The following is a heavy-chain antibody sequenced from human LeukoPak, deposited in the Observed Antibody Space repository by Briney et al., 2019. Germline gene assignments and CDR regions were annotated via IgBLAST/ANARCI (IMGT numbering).Heavy chain of an antibody. Sequence: PGGSLRLSCAASGFTVSSNYMSWVRQAPGKGLEWVSYISSSGSTIYYADSVKGRFTISRDNAKNSLYLQMNSLRAEDTAVYYCARPPNRIYNWNDDDASDIWGQGTMVTVSS. V-gene: IGHV3-11*01. CDR3: ARPPNRIYNWNDDDASDI. D-gene: IGHD1-20*01. CDR1: GFTVSSNY. CDR2: ISSSGSTI. J-gene: IGHJ3*02.